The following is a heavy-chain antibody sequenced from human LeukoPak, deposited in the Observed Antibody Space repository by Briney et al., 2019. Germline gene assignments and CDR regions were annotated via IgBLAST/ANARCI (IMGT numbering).Heavy chain of an antibody. CDR1: GFTFSNYA. D-gene: IGHD6-19*01. CDR3: VKGGIAVAGTGDY. J-gene: IGHJ4*02. V-gene: IGHV3-64D*06. Sequence: PGGSLRLSCSASGFTFSNYAMHWVRQAPGKGLEYVSSLSSNGGSTYYAGSVKGRFTISRDNSKNTLYLQMSSLRAEDTAVYYCVKGGIAVAGTGDYWGQGTLVTVSS. CDR2: LSSNGGST.